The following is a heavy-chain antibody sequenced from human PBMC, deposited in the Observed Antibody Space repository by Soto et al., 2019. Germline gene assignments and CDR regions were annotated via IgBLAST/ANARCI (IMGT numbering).Heavy chain of an antibody. CDR3: ARDGAYCGGDCYFDS. D-gene: IGHD2-21*02. J-gene: IGHJ4*02. Sequence: EVQLVESGGGLVQPGGSLRLSCAASGFTFSSYSMNWVRQAPGKGLEWVSYISSSSSTIYYADSVKGRFTISRDNAKNSLYLQMNSLRDEDTAVYYCARDGAYCGGDCYFDSWGLGTLVTVSS. V-gene: IGHV3-48*02. CDR2: ISSSSSTI. CDR1: GFTFSSYS.